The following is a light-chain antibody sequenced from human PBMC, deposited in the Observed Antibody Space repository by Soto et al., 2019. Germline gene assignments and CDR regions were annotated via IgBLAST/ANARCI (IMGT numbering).Light chain of an antibody. J-gene: IGKJ5*01. CDR3: QQSYSTPPVT. CDR2: AAS. Sequence: DLQMTQSPSSLSASVGDRVTITCRASQSISSYLNWYQQKPGKAPKLLIYAASSLQSGVPSRFSGSGAGTDFTLPISSLQPEDFATYYGQQSYSTPPVTFGQGTRLEIK. V-gene: IGKV1-39*01. CDR1: QSISSY.